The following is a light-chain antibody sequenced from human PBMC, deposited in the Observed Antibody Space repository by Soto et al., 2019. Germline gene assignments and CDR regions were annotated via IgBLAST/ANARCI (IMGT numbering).Light chain of an antibody. CDR2: EVS. Sequence: QSALTQPASVSGSPGQSITFSCTGTSSDVGHYNYVSWYQQHPGKAPKLMIFEVSDRPSGVSNRFSGSKSGNTASLTISGLQAEDEADYYCSSYTTGNTYVFGAGTKLTVL. V-gene: IGLV2-14*01. CDR1: SSDVGHYNY. CDR3: SSYTTGNTYV. J-gene: IGLJ1*01.